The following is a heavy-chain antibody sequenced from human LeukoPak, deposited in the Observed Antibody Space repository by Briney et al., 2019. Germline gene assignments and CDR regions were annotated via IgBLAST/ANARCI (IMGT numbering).Heavy chain of an antibody. D-gene: IGHD3-3*01. V-gene: IGHV3-21*01. CDR1: GFTFSSYS. J-gene: IGHJ6*02. Sequence: GGSLRLSCAASGFTFSSYSMNWVRQAPGKGLEWVSSISSSSSYIYYADSVKGRFTISRDNAKNSLYLQMNSLRAEDTAVYYCARLTTWSEGSYYYYYGMDVWGQGTTVTVSS. CDR3: ARLTTWSEGSYYYYYGMDV. CDR2: ISSSSSYI.